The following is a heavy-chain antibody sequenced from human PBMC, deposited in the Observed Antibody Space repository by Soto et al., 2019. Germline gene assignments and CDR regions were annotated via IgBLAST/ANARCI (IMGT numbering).Heavy chain of an antibody. J-gene: IGHJ4*02. CDR2: ISYDGSNK. CDR1: GFTFSSYG. D-gene: IGHD3-10*01. CDR3: AKDLETHEGTMAGY. V-gene: IGHV3-30*18. Sequence: GGSLRLSCAASGFTFSSYGMHWVRQAPGKGLEWVAVISYDGSNKYYADSVKGRFTISRDNSKNTLYLQMNSLRAEDTAVYYCAKDLETHEGTMAGYWGQGTLVTVSS.